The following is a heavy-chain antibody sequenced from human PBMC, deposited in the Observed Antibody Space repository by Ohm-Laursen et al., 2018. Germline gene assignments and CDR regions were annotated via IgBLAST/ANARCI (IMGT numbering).Heavy chain of an antibody. Sequence: GSLRLSCAASGFTFSSYWMTWVRQPPGKGLEWVARIKVDGSEKYYVDSVKGRFTISRDDAKNSLYLQMSSLRAEDTAAYYCARFGVNHGMDVWGQGTTVTVSS. D-gene: IGHD3-16*01. V-gene: IGHV3-7*01. CDR3: ARFGVNHGMDV. CDR1: GFTFSSYW. J-gene: IGHJ6*02. CDR2: IKVDGSEK.